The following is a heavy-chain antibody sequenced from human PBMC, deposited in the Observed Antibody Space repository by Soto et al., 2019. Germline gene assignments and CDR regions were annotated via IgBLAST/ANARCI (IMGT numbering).Heavy chain of an antibody. CDR2: IYHSGST. D-gene: IGHD2-2*01. Sequence: SETLSLTCAVSGGSISSGGYSWSWIRQPPGKGLEWIGYIYHSGSTYYNTSLKSRVTISVDRSKNQFSLKLSSVTAADTAVYSCARVPDRWGQGTLVTVSS. CDR1: GGSISSGGYS. V-gene: IGHV4-30-2*01. CDR3: ARVPDR. J-gene: IGHJ5*02.